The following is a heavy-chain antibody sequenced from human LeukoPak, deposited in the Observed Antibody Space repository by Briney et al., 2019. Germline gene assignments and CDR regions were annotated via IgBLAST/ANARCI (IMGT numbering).Heavy chain of an antibody. V-gene: IGHV3-23*01. CDR1: GFTFSSYA. CDR3: AKDDYGDYGPSFAPDY. CDR2: ISGSGGST. D-gene: IGHD4-17*01. J-gene: IGHJ4*02. Sequence: GGSLRLSCAASGFTFSSYAMSWVRQAPGKGLEWVSAISGSGGSTYYADSVKGRFTISRDNSKNTLYLQMNSLRAEDTAVYYCAKDDYGDYGPSFAPDYWGQGTLVTVSS.